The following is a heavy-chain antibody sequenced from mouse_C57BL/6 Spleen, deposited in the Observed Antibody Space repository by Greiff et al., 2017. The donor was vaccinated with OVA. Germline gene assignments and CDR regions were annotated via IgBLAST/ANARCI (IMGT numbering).Heavy chain of an antibody. CDR3: ARDEGLRRGFAY. Sequence: VQLQQPGTELVKPGASVKLSCKASGYTFTSYWMHWVKQRPGQGLEWIGNINPSNGGTNYNERFKSKATLTVDKSSSTAYMQLSSLTSEDSAVYYCARDEGLRRGFAYWGQGTLVTVSA. V-gene: IGHV1-53*01. D-gene: IGHD2-4*01. CDR2: INPSNGGT. J-gene: IGHJ3*01. CDR1: GYTFTSYW.